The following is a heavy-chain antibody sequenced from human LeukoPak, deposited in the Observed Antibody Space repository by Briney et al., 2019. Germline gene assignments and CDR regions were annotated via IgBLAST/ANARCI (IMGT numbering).Heavy chain of an antibody. V-gene: IGHV1-69*01. J-gene: IGHJ3*02. CDR1: GGTFSSYV. CDR3: AAGGQQLPPLEFAFDI. D-gene: IGHD6-13*01. CDR2: IILIVGTA. Sequence: ASVKVSCKASGGTFSSYVISWVRQAPGQGLEWMGGIILIVGTANYAQKFQGRVTITADESTSTAYMELSSLRSEDTAVYYCAAGGQQLPPLEFAFDIWGQGTMVTVSP.